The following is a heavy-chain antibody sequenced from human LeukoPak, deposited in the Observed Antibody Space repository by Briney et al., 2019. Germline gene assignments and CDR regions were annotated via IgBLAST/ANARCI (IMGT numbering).Heavy chain of an antibody. CDR2: IRYDGSNK. J-gene: IGHJ3*02. Sequence: QAGGPLRLSCAASGFTFRSYGMRGVRQAPGKVLGWGAFIRYDGSNKYYADSVKGRFTISRDNSKNTLYLQMNSLRAEDTAVYYCAKDWVLYTYYYDSLGIWGQGTMVTVSS. V-gene: IGHV3-30*02. CDR3: AKDWVLYTYYYDSLGI. CDR1: GFTFRSYG. D-gene: IGHD3-22*01.